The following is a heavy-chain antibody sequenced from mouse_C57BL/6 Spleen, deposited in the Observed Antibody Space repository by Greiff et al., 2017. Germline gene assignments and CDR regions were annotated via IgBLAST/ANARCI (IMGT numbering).Heavy chain of an antibody. CDR3: ARNYGTSYVDYFDY. CDR1: GYTFTDYY. D-gene: IGHD1-1*01. CDR2: INPNNGGT. J-gene: IGHJ2*01. V-gene: IGHV1-26*01. Sequence: EVQLQQSGPELVKPGASVKISCKASGYTFTDYYMNWVKQSHGKSLEWIGDINPNNGGTSYNQKVKGKATLTVDKASSTAYMELRSLTSEDSAVYDCARNYGTSYVDYFDYWGQGTTLTVSS.